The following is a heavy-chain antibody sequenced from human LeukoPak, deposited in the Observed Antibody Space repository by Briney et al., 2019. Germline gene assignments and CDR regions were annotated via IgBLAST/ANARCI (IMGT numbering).Heavy chain of an antibody. D-gene: IGHD6-13*01. Sequence: GESLKISCKGSGYSFTSYWIGWVRQMPGEGLEWMGIIYPGDSDTRYSPSFQGQVTISADKSISTAYLQWSSLKASDTAMNYCARRWGISHNQFDYWGQGTLVTVSS. CDR1: GYSFTSYW. CDR3: ARRWGISHNQFDY. J-gene: IGHJ4*02. V-gene: IGHV5-51*01. CDR2: IYPGDSDT.